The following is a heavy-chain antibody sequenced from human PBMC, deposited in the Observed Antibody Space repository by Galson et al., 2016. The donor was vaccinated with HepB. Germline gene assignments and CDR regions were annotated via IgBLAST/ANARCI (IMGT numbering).Heavy chain of an antibody. CDR3: ATNSLRVIVGAADY. CDR1: GFTFSTYG. D-gene: IGHD1-26*01. V-gene: IGHV3-30*19. Sequence: SLRLSCAASGFTFSTYGMHWVRQGPGKGLEWVSVISYDGSHKYYADSVKGRFTISRDISKNTLYLQMNSLRAEDTAVYYCATNSLRVIVGAADYWGQGTLVTVSS. J-gene: IGHJ4*02. CDR2: ISYDGSHK.